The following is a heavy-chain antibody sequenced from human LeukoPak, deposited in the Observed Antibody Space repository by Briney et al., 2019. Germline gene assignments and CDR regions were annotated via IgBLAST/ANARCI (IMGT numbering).Heavy chain of an antibody. Sequence: GGSLRLSCAASGFTFSSYAMSWVRQAPGKGLEWVVVISHDGSNNNYADSVKGRFTISRDNSKNTLYLQMNSLRPEDTAVYYCVKVRVGTAHFDYWGQGTLVTVSS. J-gene: IGHJ4*02. CDR2: ISHDGSNN. V-gene: IGHV3-30*18. D-gene: IGHD2-15*01. CDR1: GFTFSSYA. CDR3: VKVRVGTAHFDY.